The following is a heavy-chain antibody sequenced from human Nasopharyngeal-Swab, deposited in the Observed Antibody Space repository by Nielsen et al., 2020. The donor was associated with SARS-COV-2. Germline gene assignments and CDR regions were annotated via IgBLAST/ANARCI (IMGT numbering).Heavy chain of an antibody. D-gene: IGHD5-18*01. CDR3: ARGDSYGASWYFDL. CDR1: GYTFTGYY. Sequence: ASVKVSCKASGYTFTGYYMHWVRQAPGQGLEWMGRINPNSGGTNYAQKFQGGVTMTRDTSISTAYMELSSLRSEDTAVYYCARGDSYGASWYFDLWGRGTLVTVSS. J-gene: IGHJ2*01. V-gene: IGHV1-2*06. CDR2: INPNSGGT.